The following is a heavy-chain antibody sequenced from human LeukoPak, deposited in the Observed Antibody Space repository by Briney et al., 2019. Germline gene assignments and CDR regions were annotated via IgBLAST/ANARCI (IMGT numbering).Heavy chain of an antibody. CDR3: ARARITTYNWFDP. V-gene: IGHV4-59*01. CDR1: GGSISSYS. Sequence: SETLSLTCTVSGGSISSYSWSWVRQPPGKGLEWIGFIYYNGDTNYSPSLKSRVTISVDTSKNQFSLKLTSVTAADTAVYYCARARITTYNWFDPWGQGTLVTVSS. J-gene: IGHJ5*02. CDR2: IYYNGDT. D-gene: IGHD3-3*01.